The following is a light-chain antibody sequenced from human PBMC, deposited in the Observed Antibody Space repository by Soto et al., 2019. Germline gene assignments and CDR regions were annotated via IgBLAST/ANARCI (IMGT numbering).Light chain of an antibody. V-gene: IGKV3-15*01. J-gene: IGKJ1*01. CDR2: GTS. CDR3: QQFEDWPT. CDR1: QSISSN. Sequence: EIILTQSPATLSVSPGERATLSCRASQSISSNLAWYQQKPGQAPRLLIYGTSNRATGIPDRISGSRSGTEFTLTISSLQSEDFGVYYCQQFEDWPTFGQGTKVDIK.